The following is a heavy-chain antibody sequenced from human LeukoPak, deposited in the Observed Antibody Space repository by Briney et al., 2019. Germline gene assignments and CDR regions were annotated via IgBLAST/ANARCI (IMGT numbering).Heavy chain of an antibody. CDR1: GGSFSGYY. Sequence: SETLSLTCAVYGGSFSGYYWSWIRQPPGKGLEWIGEIKHSGSTNYNPSLKSRVTISVDTSKNQFSLKLSSVTAADTAVYYCARNVVVVPAAPDTAMVSGGFDYWGQGTLVTVSS. J-gene: IGHJ4*02. V-gene: IGHV4-34*01. CDR2: IKHSGST. CDR3: ARNVVVVPAAPDTAMVSGGFDY. D-gene: IGHD2-2*01.